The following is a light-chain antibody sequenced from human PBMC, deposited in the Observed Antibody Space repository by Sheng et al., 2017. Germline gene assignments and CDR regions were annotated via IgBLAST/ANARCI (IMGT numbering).Light chain of an antibody. CDR3: QQDKNWPYT. CDR1: QSLSSTY. CDR2: GAS. Sequence: EIIMTQSPATLSVSPGERATLSCRASQSLSSTYLAWYQQKPGQAPRLLIYGASSRATGIPDRFSGSGSGTDFTLTISSLQSEDFAVYYCQQDKNWPYTFGQGTKLEI. V-gene: IGKV3D-15*01. J-gene: IGKJ2*01.